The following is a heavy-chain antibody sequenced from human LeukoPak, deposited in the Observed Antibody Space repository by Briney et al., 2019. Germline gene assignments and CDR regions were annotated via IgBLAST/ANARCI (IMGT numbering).Heavy chain of an antibody. J-gene: IGHJ6*03. CDR2: INHRGST. D-gene: IGHD5-18*01. V-gene: IGHV4-34*01. CDR1: GGSFSGYY. Sequence: PSETLSLTCAVYGGSFSGYYWSWIRQPPGKGLEWIGEINHRGSTNYNPSLKSRVTMSIDTSKNQFSLKLSSVTAADTAVYYCARTTEGGYTYNYFYYYYMDVWGKGTTVTISS. CDR3: ARTTEGGYTYNYFYYYYMDV.